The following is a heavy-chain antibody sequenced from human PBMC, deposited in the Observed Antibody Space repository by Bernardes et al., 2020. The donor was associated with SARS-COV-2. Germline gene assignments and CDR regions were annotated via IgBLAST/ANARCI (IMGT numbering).Heavy chain of an antibody. Sequence: SETLSLTCAVSGGSFSGYYWGWIRQPPGKGLEWIGEINHAGSTNYNPSLKSRVTISLDTSKNQFSLKVTSMTAADTALYYCVRSKATRTDLWGQGALVTVSS. CDR2: INHAGST. CDR3: VRSKATRTDL. V-gene: IGHV4-34*01. J-gene: IGHJ5*02. CDR1: GGSFSGYY.